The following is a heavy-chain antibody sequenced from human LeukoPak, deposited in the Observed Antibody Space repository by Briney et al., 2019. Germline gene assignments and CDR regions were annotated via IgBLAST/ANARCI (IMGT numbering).Heavy chain of an antibody. CDR3: AKTRGPAATHPDY. V-gene: IGHV3-23*01. J-gene: IGHJ4*02. CDR1: GFTFSSYA. D-gene: IGHD6-25*01. CDR2: ISGSGGST. Sequence: GGSLRLSCAASGFTFSSYAMSWVRQAPGKGLEWVSAISGSGGSTYYADPVKGRFTISRDNSKNTLYLQMNSLRAEDTAIYYCAKTRGPAATHPDYWCQGILVIVSS.